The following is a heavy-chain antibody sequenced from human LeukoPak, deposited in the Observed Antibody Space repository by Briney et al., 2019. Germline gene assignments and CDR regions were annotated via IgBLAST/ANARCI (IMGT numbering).Heavy chain of an antibody. CDR2: INSDGSST. Sequence: GGSLRLSCAASGFTFSSYWMHWVRQAPGKGLVWVSRINSDGSSTSYADSVKGRFTISRDNAKNTLYLQMNSLRAEDTAVYYCARGQVTTVTRLAAFDIWGQGTMVTVSS. CDR3: ARGQVTTVTRLAAFDI. V-gene: IGHV3-74*01. D-gene: IGHD4-17*01. J-gene: IGHJ3*02. CDR1: GFTFSSYW.